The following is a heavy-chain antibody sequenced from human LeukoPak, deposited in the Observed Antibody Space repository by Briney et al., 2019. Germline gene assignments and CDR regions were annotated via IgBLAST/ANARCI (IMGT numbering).Heavy chain of an antibody. Sequence: ASVKVSCKTSGYTFTMFGISWVRQAPGQGLEWMGWISAYNGNTNYAQKLQGRVTMTTDTSTSTAYMELRSLRSDDTAVYYCARDPRLPSRRFDPWGQGTLVTVSS. V-gene: IGHV1-18*01. CDR1: GYTFTMFG. J-gene: IGHJ5*02. CDR3: ARDPRLPSRRFDP. D-gene: IGHD4-11*01. CDR2: ISAYNGNT.